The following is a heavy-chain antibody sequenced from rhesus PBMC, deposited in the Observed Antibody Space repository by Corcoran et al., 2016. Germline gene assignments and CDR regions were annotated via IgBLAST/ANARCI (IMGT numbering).Heavy chain of an antibody. CDR1: GGSISGYYN. CDR3: ARQGYTDHLGGLDS. V-gene: IGHV4-143*01. Sequence: QVQLQESGPGLVKPSETLSLTCTVSGGSISGYYNWNWIRQSPGKGLEWIGAVNRITARTNYNPSLKSRVTISKDTSKNQFSLRLTSVTAADTAVYYCARQGYTDHLGGLDSWGQGVVVTVSS. CDR2: VNRITART. D-gene: IGHD2-39*02. J-gene: IGHJ6*01.